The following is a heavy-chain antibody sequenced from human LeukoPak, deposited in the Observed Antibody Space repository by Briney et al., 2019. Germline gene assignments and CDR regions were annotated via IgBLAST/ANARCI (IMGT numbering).Heavy chain of an antibody. D-gene: IGHD3-3*01. CDR1: GGSISSYY. Sequence: SETLSHTCTVSGGSISSYYWSWIRQPPGKGLEWIGYIYYSGSTNYNPSLKSRVTISVDTSKNQFSLKLSSVTAADTAVYYCARVGSYYDFWSGYYPALSWFDPWGQGTLVTVSS. CDR3: ARVGSYYDFWSGYYPALSWFDP. V-gene: IGHV4-59*01. CDR2: IYYSGST. J-gene: IGHJ5*02.